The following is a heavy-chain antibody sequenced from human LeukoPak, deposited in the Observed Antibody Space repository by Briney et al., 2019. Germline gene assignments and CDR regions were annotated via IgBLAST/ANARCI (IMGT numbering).Heavy chain of an antibody. CDR1: GGSIIGNSTDY. D-gene: IGHD5-18*01. V-gene: IGHV4-39*01. Sequence: SETLSLTCTVSGGSIIGNSTDYWGWVRLTPGKGLEWIATVHRSGGTYVNPSLNRRVTISVHMSKSQFSLTLTSVTAADTAVYYCARQQSSSFLRRGYIESWGQGTLVTVSS. CDR2: VHRSGGT. CDR3: ARQQSSSFLRRGYIES. J-gene: IGHJ4*02.